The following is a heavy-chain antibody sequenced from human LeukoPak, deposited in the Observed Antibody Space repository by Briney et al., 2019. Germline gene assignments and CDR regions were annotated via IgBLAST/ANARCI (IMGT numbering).Heavy chain of an antibody. CDR2: VGGSGSDT. J-gene: IGHJ4*02. CDR1: GFTFNSYA. D-gene: IGHD6-19*01. V-gene: IGHV3-23*01. Sequence: PGGSLRLSCAASGFTFNSYAMSWFRQAPGTGLEWVSTVGGSGSDTFYADSVKGRFTISRDNSNNAVYPQMNSLRAEDTALYYCAKRAPPGTAVGVPYYFDHWGQGTLVTVSS. CDR3: AKRAPPGTAVGVPYYFDH.